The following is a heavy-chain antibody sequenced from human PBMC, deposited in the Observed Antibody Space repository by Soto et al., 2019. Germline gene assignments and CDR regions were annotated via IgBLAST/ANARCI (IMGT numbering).Heavy chain of an antibody. CDR1: QFTFGGLG. CDR3: VSWMSAHFDN. CDR2: ISRDEDNT. J-gene: IGHJ4*02. Sequence: VLLLESGGGFVQPGGSVRLSCAAPQFTFGGLGLSWVRQSPGRGLEWVATISRDEDNTHYADSVNGRLTISKDRSTNTQHLHMTSLRAEDTARNNCVSWMSAHFDNWGRGTLVTFSP. V-gene: IGHV3-23*01. D-gene: IGHD2-2*03.